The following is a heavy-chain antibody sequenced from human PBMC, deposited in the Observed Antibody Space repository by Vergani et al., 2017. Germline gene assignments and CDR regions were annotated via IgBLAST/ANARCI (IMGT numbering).Heavy chain of an antibody. CDR3: ATPHTVTAGGMEV. CDR1: GYTFTDHY. CDR2: VDPEDGET. D-gene: IGHD2-21*02. Sequence: EVQLVQSGAEGKKPGATMKISCKVSGYTFTDHYMHWVKQAPGKGLEWMGLVDPEDGETIYAEKFKGRVTIAADTSTDTAHLELSSLRSEDTAVYYCATPHTVTAGGMEVWGQGTTVIVSS. V-gene: IGHV1-69-2*01. J-gene: IGHJ6*02.